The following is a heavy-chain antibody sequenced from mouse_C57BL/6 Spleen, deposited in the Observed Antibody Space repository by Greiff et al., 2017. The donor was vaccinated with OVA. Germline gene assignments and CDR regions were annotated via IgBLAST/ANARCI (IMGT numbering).Heavy chain of an antibody. Sequence: VQLQQSGAELVRPGSSVKLSCKASGYTFTSYWMDWVKQRPGQGLEWIGNIYPSDSETHYNQKFKDKATLTVDKSSSTAYMQLSSLTSEDSAVYYCAIYDYDAGFAYWGQGTLVTVSA. CDR1: GYTFTSYW. J-gene: IGHJ3*01. CDR2: IYPSDSET. CDR3: AIYDYDAGFAY. D-gene: IGHD2-4*01. V-gene: IGHV1-61*01.